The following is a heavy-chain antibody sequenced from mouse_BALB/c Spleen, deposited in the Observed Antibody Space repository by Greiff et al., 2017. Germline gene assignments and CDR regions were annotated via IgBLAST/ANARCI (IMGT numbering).Heavy chain of an antibody. CDR2: IDPETGGT. V-gene: IGHV1-15*01. J-gene: IGHJ3*01. CDR3: TRGGTSRFAY. D-gene: IGHD4-1*01. CDR1: GYTFTDYE. Sequence: VQLQQSGAELVRPGASVTLSCKASGYTFTDYEMHWVKRTPVHGLEWIGAIDPETGGTAYNQKFKGKATLTADKSSSTAYMELRSLTSEDSAVYYCTRGGTSRFAYWGQGTLVTVSA.